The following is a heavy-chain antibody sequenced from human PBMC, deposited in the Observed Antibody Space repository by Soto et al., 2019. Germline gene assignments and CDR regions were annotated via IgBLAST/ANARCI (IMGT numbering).Heavy chain of an antibody. CDR3: ARRSIHHHGDYSYYGMDV. V-gene: IGHV3-7*01. Sequence: PGWSLRLSCAASGFTFSNYWMSWVRQAPGKGLEWVANIKQDGSEKYYVDSVEGRFTLSRDNAKNSLHLQMNSLRAEDTAVYYCARRSIHHHGDYSYYGMDVWGQGTTVTVS. CDR1: GFTFSNYW. CDR2: IKQDGSEK. J-gene: IGHJ6*02. D-gene: IGHD3-10*01.